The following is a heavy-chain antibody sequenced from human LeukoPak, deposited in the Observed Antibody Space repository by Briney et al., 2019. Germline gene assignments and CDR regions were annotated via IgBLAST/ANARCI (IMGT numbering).Heavy chain of an antibody. V-gene: IGHV1-69*13. D-gene: IGHD2-21*02. CDR3: ARGLAYCGGDCSHPTN. J-gene: IGHJ4*02. CDR1: GGTFISYA. CDR2: IIPIFGTA. Sequence: SVKVSCKASGGTFISYAISWVRQAPGQGLERMGGIIPIFGTANYAQKFQGRVTITADESTSTAYMELSSLRSEDTAVYYCARGLAYCGGDCSHPTNWGQGTLVTVSS.